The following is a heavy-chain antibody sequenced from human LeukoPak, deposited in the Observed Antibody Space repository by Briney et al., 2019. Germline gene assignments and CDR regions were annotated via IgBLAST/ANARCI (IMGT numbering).Heavy chain of an antibody. CDR1: GYIFTSYG. CDR2: ISAYNGNT. J-gene: IGHJ6*04. CDR3: ARDWEGSGSYTQDHYYYYGMDV. D-gene: IGHD3-10*01. Sequence: GASVKISCKASGYIFTSYGISWVRQAPGQGLEWLGWISAYNGNTNYAQKLQGRVTMTTDTSTSTAYMELRSLRSDDTAVYYCARDWEGSGSYTQDHYYYYGMDVWGKGTTVTVSS. V-gene: IGHV1-18*04.